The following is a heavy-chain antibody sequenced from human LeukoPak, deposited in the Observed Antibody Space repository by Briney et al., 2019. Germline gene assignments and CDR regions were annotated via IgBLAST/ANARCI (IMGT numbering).Heavy chain of an antibody. CDR1: GGSISSGDYY. CDR3: ARDLLNEGNHLDY. CDR2: IYYSGST. V-gene: IGHV4-30-4*01. J-gene: IGHJ4*02. D-gene: IGHD4-23*01. Sequence: SETLSLTCTVSGGSISSGDYYWIWIRQPPGKGLEWFGYIYYSGSTYYNPSLKSRVTISVDTSKNQFSLKLSSVTAADTAVYYCARDLLNEGNHLDYWGQGTLVTVSS.